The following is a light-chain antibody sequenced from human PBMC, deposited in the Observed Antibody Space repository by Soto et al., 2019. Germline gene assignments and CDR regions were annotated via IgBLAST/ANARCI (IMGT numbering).Light chain of an antibody. CDR3: QQSFSTPST. V-gene: IGKV1-39*01. CDR2: IXA. J-gene: IGKJ1*01. Sequence: IQLTQSPASLSACLXYKVIITSLASQSSITYLNXXQQXXGXAPKXXXAIXAALQRGGPSRLRGSGSVTDFPLSINGLQPEYFASYYCQQSFSTPSTFGQGTKVDIK. CDR1: QSSITY.